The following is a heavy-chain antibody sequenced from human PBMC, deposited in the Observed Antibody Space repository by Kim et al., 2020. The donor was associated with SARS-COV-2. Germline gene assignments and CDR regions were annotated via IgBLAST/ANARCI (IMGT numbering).Heavy chain of an antibody. V-gene: IGHV3-21*01. Sequence: GGSLRLSCAASGFTFSSYSMNWVRQAPGKGLEWVSSISSSSSYIYYADSVKGRFTISRDNAKNSLYLQMNSLRAEDTAVYYCASVAAAGPTVYYYYGMDVWRRGTTVTVSS. CDR1: GFTFSSYS. D-gene: IGHD6-13*01. J-gene: IGHJ6*02. CDR2: ISSSSSYI. CDR3: ASVAAAGPTVYYYYGMDV.